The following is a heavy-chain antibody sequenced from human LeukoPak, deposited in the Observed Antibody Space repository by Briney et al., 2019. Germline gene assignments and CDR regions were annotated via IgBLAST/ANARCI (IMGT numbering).Heavy chain of an antibody. Sequence: SETLSLTCKVSGGSISSSSYYWGWIRQPPGKGLEWIGSIYYNGSTYYHPSLKSRGTISVDTSKNQFSLNLSSVTAADTAVYYCARGGMATFYWGQGTLVTVSS. V-gene: IGHV4-39*07. J-gene: IGHJ4*02. D-gene: IGHD5-24*01. CDR2: IYYNGST. CDR3: ARGGMATFY. CDR1: GGSISSSSYY.